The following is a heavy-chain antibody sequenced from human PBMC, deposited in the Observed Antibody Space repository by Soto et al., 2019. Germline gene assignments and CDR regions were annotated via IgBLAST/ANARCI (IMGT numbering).Heavy chain of an antibody. V-gene: IGHV3-33*01. Sequence: PGGSLRLSCAASGFTFSSYGMHWVRHAPGKGLEWVAVIWYDGSNKYYADSVKGRFTISRDNSKNTLYLQMNSLRAEDTAVYYCARVGSGYDSSYYYYYGMDVWGQGTTVTVSS. CDR3: ARVGSGYDSSYYYYYGMDV. CDR2: IWYDGSNK. CDR1: GFTFSSYG. J-gene: IGHJ6*02. D-gene: IGHD5-12*01.